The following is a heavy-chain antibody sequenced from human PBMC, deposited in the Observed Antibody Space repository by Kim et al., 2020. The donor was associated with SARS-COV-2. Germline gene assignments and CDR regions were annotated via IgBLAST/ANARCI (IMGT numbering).Heavy chain of an antibody. Sequence: GGSLRLSCAASGFTFSSYSMNWVRQAPGKGLEWVSSISSSSSYIYYADSVKGRFTISRDNAKNSLYLQMNSLRAEDTAVYYCARNTGYSSGWYNFPSVDGPFDYWGQGTLVTVSS. CDR1: GFTFSSYS. V-gene: IGHV3-21*01. D-gene: IGHD6-19*01. CDR2: ISSSSSYI. J-gene: IGHJ4*02. CDR3: ARNTGYSSGWYNFPSVDGPFDY.